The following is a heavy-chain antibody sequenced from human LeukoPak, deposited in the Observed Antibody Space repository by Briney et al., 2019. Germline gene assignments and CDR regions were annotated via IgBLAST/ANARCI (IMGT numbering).Heavy chain of an antibody. V-gene: IGHV3-23*01. D-gene: IGHD5-18*01. CDR3: AKDSGYSYAYNWFDP. J-gene: IGHJ5*02. CDR2: ISGSGGST. Sequence: GGSLRLSCAASGFTFSSYAMSWVCQAPGKGLEWVSAISGSGGSTYYADSVKGRFTISRDNSKNTLYLQMNSLRAEDTAVYYCAKDSGYSYAYNWFDPWGQGTLVTVSS. CDR1: GFTFSSYA.